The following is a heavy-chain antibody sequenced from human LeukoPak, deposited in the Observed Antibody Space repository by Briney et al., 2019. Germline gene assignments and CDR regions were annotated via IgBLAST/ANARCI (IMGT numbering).Heavy chain of an antibody. CDR3: ARSEGYCSSASCDAYYYYMDV. J-gene: IGHJ6*03. Sequence: GGSLRLSCAASGFTFSSFSMNWVRQAPGRGLEWVSSISTGSSYINYADSVKGRFAISRDNPQNSLYLQMTSLRAEDTAVYYCARSEGYCSSASCDAYYYYMDVWGKGTTVTVSS. D-gene: IGHD2-2*01. V-gene: IGHV3-21*01. CDR1: GFTFSSFS. CDR2: ISTGSSYI.